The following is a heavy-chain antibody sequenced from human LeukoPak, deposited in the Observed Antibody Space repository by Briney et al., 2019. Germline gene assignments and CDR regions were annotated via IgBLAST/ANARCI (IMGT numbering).Heavy chain of an antibody. CDR1: GFTFSSYA. D-gene: IGHD6-19*01. CDR2: ISYDGSNK. J-gene: IGHJ4*02. V-gene: IGHV3-30*04. CDR3: ARDAYSSGSSIFY. Sequence: GGSLRLSCAAPGFTFSSYAMHWVRQAPGKGLEWVAVISYDGSNKYYADSVKGRFTISRDDSKNTLYLQMNSLRAEDTAVYYCARDAYSSGSSIFYWGQGTLVTVSS.